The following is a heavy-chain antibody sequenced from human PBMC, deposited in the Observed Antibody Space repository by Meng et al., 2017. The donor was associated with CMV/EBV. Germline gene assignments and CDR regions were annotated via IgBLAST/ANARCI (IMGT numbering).Heavy chain of an antibody. CDR3: AKDIYSSRLPVYYYYYYGMDV. Sequence: GGSLRLSCAASGFTFDDYAMHWVRQAPGKGLEWVSLISWDGGSTYYADSVKGRFTISRDNSKNSLYLQMNSLRAEDTALYYCAKDIYSSRLPVYYYYYYGMDVWGQGTTVTVSS. CDR2: ISWDGGST. D-gene: IGHD2-15*01. V-gene: IGHV3-43D*03. J-gene: IGHJ6*02. CDR1: GFTFDDYA.